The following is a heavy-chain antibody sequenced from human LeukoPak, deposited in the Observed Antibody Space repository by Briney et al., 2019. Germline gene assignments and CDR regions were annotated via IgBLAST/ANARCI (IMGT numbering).Heavy chain of an antibody. CDR2: ISSSSSYI. V-gene: IGHV3-21*01. Sequence: GGSLRLSCAAYGFTFSSYSMNWVRQAPGKGLEWVSSISSSSSYIYYADSVKGRFTISRDNAKNSLYLQMNSLRAEDTAVYYCARDKVAAAGHHDYWGQGTLVTVSS. D-gene: IGHD6-13*01. J-gene: IGHJ4*02. CDR1: GFTFSSYS. CDR3: ARDKVAAAGHHDY.